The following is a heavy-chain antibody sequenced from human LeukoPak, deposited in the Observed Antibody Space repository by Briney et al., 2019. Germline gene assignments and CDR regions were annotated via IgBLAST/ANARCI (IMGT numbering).Heavy chain of an antibody. V-gene: IGHV4-59*01. J-gene: IGHJ6*02. CDR3: ARDRAYYYGMDV. CDR2: IYYSGST. CDR1: GGSISSYY. Sequence: SETLSLTCTVSGGSISSYYWSWIRQPPGKGLKWIGYIYYSGSTNYNPSLKSRVTISVDTSKNQFSLKLSSVTAADTAVYYCARDRAYYYGMDVWGQGTTVTVSS.